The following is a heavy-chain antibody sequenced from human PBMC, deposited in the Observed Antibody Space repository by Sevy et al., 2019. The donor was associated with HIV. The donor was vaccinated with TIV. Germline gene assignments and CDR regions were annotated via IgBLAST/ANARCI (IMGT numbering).Heavy chain of an antibody. CDR3: ARHSHGSGTYYVPFDS. V-gene: IGHV4-38-2*01. D-gene: IGHD3-10*01. CDR2: VFHSGST. J-gene: IGHJ4*02. CDR1: GYSITSGYL. Sequence: SETLSLTCAVSGYSITSGYLWGWIRQPPGKGLEWIGSVFHSGSTYYNPSLNIRVIISVDTSKNQFSLKLNSVTAADTAVYYCARHSHGSGTYYVPFDSWGQGTLVTVSS.